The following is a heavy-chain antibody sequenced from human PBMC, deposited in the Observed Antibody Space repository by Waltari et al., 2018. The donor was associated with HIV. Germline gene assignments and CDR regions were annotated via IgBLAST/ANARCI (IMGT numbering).Heavy chain of an antibody. CDR3: ARAPMTTVTSRGFDI. Sequence: QVQLVQSGAEVTKPGASLTVSCKASGYSFTRYGISWGRQAPGQGLEWIGWISVYNDNTKYAQKIQDRLNMTTDSPTSTAYMELRSLRSDDTAVYYCARAPMTTVTSRGFDIWGQGTMVIVSS. CDR1: GYSFTRYG. V-gene: IGHV1-18*01. D-gene: IGHD4-17*01. CDR2: ISVYNDNT. J-gene: IGHJ3*02.